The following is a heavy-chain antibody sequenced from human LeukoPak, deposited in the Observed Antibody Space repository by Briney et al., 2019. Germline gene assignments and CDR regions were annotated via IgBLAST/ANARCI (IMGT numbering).Heavy chain of an antibody. D-gene: IGHD5-24*01. J-gene: IGHJ5*02. V-gene: IGHV1-46*02. CDR2: ISPSGGST. CDR1: GGTFNNYT. CDR3: ARDNSVRDEAWWFNP. Sequence: GPVKVSCNASGGTFNNYTISWVRQAPGQGPEWMGVISPSGGSTTYAQKFQGRVTLTRDMSTSTDYLELSSLRSEDTAVYYCARDNSVRDEAWWFNPWGQGTLVTVSS.